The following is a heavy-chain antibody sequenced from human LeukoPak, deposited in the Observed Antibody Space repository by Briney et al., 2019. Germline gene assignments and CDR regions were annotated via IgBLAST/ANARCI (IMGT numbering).Heavy chain of an antibody. V-gene: IGHV3-23*01. CDR3: AKESLVVVAAARAPPDY. CDR2: INGSGGST. CDR1: GFTFSNYA. Sequence: GGSLRLSCAASGFTFSNYAMNWVRQAPGKGLEWVSSINGSGGSTYYADSVKGRFTISRDDSKNTLYLQMNCLRAEGTAVYYCAKESLVVVAAARAPPDYWGQGSLVTVSS. J-gene: IGHJ4*02. D-gene: IGHD2-15*01.